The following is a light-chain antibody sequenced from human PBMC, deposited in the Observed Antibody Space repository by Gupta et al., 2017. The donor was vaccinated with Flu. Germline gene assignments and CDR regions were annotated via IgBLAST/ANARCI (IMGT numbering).Light chain of an antibody. V-gene: IGLV2-8*01. CDR3: CSYGGSKF. J-gene: IGLJ2*01. CDR2: EVN. Sequence: SALTHPPSASGSPGQSSTIPCTGPSSDVGGYNYVSWYQQHPGKAPKLIIYEVNKRPSGVPDRFSGSKSGNTASLTVAGLLAEDEADYYCCSYGGSKFFGGGTKLTVL. CDR1: SSDVGGYNY.